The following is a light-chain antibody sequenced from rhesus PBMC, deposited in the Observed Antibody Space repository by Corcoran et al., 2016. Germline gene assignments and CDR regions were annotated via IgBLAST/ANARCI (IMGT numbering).Light chain of an antibody. CDR2: YAT. CDR1: QGVGSY. Sequence: DIQMSQSPSSLSASVGDRVTITCRASQGVGSYLNWYQQKVGRAPKLLIYYATTLESGVPSRFSGSGSGTDFDLTISSLQPEDFATYYCRQGKSNPQTFGQGTKVEF. J-gene: IGKJ1*01. CDR3: RQGKSNPQT. V-gene: IGKV1-32*02.